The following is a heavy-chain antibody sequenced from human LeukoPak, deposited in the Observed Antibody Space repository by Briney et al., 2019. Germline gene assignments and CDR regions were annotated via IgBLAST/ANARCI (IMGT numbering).Heavy chain of an antibody. CDR1: GYSMSSGYY. CDR2: MYHTGST. Sequence: SETLSLTCTVSGYSMSSGYYWGWIRQPPERGLEWIGSMYHTGSTYYNPSLKSRVTISVDTSKNQFNLKLSSVTAADTAVYYCARDVEQLWAKGFDYWGQGTLVTVSS. V-gene: IGHV4-38-2*02. J-gene: IGHJ4*02. CDR3: ARDVEQLWAKGFDY. D-gene: IGHD5-18*01.